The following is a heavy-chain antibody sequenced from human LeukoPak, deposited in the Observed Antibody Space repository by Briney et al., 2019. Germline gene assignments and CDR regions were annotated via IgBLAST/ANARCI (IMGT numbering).Heavy chain of an antibody. CDR3: ARDLIVPAAGYFQH. J-gene: IGHJ1*01. V-gene: IGHV1-18*01. CDR2: ISAYNGNT. D-gene: IGHD2-2*01. Sequence: ASVKVSCKASGYTVTSYGISWVRQAPGQGLEWMGWISAYNGNTNYAQKLQSRVTMTTDTSTSTAYMELRSLRSDDTAVYSCARDLIVPAAGYFQHWGQGTLVTV. CDR1: GYTVTSYG.